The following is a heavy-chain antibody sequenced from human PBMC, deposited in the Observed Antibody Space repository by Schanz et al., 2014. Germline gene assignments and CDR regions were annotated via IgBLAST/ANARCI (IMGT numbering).Heavy chain of an antibody. D-gene: IGHD3-10*01. J-gene: IGHJ6*02. CDR3: AKDGPGGSGSYSADGGMDV. CDR2: ISSSSSTR. CDR1: GFSLDIFA. V-gene: IGHV3-48*01. Sequence: EVHLLESGGGLVEPGGSLRLSCATSGFSLDIFAVSWVRQAPGKGLEWVSYISSSSSTRYYADSVKGRFTMSRDNAKNSVFLQMNSLRAEDTAVYYCAKDGPGGSGSYSADGGMDVWGQGTTVTVSS.